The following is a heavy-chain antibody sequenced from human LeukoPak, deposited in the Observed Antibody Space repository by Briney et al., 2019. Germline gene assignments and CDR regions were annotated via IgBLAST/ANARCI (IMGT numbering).Heavy chain of an antibody. CDR3: ASLAQGYYGSGSYPGY. Sequence: SVKVSCKASGGTFSSYAISWVRQAPGQGLEWMGGIIPIFGTANYAQKFQGRVTITADESTSTAYMELSSLRSEDTAVYYCASLAQGYYGSGSYPGYWGQGTLVTVSS. D-gene: IGHD3-10*01. J-gene: IGHJ4*02. V-gene: IGHV1-69*13. CDR1: GGTFSSYA. CDR2: IIPIFGTA.